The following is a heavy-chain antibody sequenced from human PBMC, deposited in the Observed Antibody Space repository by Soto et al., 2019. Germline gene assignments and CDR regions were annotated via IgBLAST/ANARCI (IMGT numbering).Heavy chain of an antibody. V-gene: IGHV4-61*08. J-gene: IGHJ5*02. CDR1: GGSGIGVDDR. Sequence: LETLSVTTSVAGGSGIGVDDRRILIRKPTGKGLEWIGNIYYSGSTNYNPSLKSRATISVDTSKNQFSLKVTSATAADTAVYYCASIPVDTSMNYWFDPWGEGILVTVHS. CDR2: IYYSGST. CDR3: ASIPVDTSMNYWFDP. D-gene: IGHD5-18*01.